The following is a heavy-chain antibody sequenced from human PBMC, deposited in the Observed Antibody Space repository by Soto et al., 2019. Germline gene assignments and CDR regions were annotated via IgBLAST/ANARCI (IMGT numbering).Heavy chain of an antibody. V-gene: IGHV3-33*01. CDR3: ASGRPALSVTQDAFDI. J-gene: IGHJ3*02. CDR1: GFSFSSYG. Sequence: QVQLEESGGGVVQPGRSLRLSCVASGFSFSSYGMHWVRQAPGKGLEWVAGIWYDGNNKNYADSVKGRFTISRDNSKNMLYLQLNSLRVDDTAVYYCASGRPALSVTQDAFDIWGQGPLVTVSS. CDR2: IWYDGNNK. D-gene: IGHD2-21*02.